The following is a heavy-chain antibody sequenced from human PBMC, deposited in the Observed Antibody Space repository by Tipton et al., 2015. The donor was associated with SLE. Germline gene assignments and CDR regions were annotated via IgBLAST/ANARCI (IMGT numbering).Heavy chain of an antibody. J-gene: IGHJ6*02. V-gene: IGHV4-59*08. Sequence: TLSLTCTVSGGSISSYYWSWIRQPPGKGLEWIGYISYGGGTNYNPSLKSRVTMSVDTAKNQFSLKLTSVTAGDTAVYYCARGLLTWRGAIVGVDVWGQGTTVNVSS. CDR2: ISYGGGT. CDR1: GGSISSYY. D-gene: IGHD2-21*02. CDR3: ARGLLTWRGAIVGVDV.